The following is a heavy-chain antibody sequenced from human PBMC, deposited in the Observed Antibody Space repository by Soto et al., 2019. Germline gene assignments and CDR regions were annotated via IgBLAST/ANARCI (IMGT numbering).Heavy chain of an antibody. J-gene: IGHJ2*01. Sequence: QVQLQESGPGLVKPSETLSLTCTVSGGSISSYYWSWIRQPPGKGLEWIGYIYYSGSTNYNPSLKSRVTISVDTSKNQFSLKLSSVTAADTAVYYCARHQIDPTNRCFDLWGRGTLVTVSS. D-gene: IGHD5-12*01. V-gene: IGHV4-59*08. CDR3: ARHQIDPTNRCFDL. CDR2: IYYSGST. CDR1: GGSISSYY.